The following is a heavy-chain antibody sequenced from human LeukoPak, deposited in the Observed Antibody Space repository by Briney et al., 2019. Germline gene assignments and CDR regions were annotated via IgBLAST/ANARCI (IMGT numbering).Heavy chain of an antibody. D-gene: IGHD3-22*01. J-gene: IGHJ4*02. CDR2: IWYDGSNK. CDR1: GFTFSSYG. Sequence: GGSLRLSCAASGFTFSSYGMHWVRQAPGKGLEWVAIIWYDGSNKYYADSVKGRFTISRDNSKNTLYLQMNSLRAEDTAVYYCAREKGYYDSSGYPTSNYFDYWGQGTLVTVSS. CDR3: AREKGYYDSSGYPTSNYFDY. V-gene: IGHV3-33*01.